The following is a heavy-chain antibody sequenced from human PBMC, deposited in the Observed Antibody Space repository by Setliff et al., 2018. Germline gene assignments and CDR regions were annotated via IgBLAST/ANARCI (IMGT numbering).Heavy chain of an antibody. V-gene: IGHV1-18*01. J-gene: IGHJ4*02. CDR1: GSTLSNSI. Sequence: SCKASGSTLSNSILSWVRQAPGQGLEWVGWISAYNGKTYSAQKFQDRVTLTTHTSTNMGYLELRDLRSDDTAVYYCLRLVRYCTKIACQATSGDEVWGLGTLVTVSS. CDR3: LRLVRYCTKIACQATSGDEV. D-gene: IGHD2-8*01. CDR2: ISAYNGKT.